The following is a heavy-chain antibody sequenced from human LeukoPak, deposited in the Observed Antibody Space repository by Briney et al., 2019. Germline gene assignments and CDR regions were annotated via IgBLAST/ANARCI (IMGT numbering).Heavy chain of an antibody. CDR2: IYYSGST. CDR3: ATGGGARGERTVFDI. Sequence: PSETLSLTCTVSGGSISSYYWSWIRQPPGKGLEWIGYIYYSGSTNYNPSLKSRVTISVDTSKNQFSLKLSSVTAADTAVYYCATGGGARGERTVFDIGAQGKMVTVSS. D-gene: IGHD3-16*01. CDR1: GGSISSYY. J-gene: IGHJ3*02. V-gene: IGHV4-59*01.